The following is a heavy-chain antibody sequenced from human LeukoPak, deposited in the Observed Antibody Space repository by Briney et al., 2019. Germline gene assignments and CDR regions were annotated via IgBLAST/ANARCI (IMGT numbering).Heavy chain of an antibody. CDR2: ISGSGGST. CDR3: AKNSSPVDYYYYGMDV. V-gene: IGHV3-23*01. Sequence: GGSLRLSCAASGFTFSSYAMSWVRQAPGKGLEWVSAISGSGGSTYYADSVKGRFTISRDNSKNTLYLQMNSLRAEDTAVYYCAKNSSPVDYYYYGMDVWGQGTTVTVSS. J-gene: IGHJ6*02. CDR1: GFTFSSYA.